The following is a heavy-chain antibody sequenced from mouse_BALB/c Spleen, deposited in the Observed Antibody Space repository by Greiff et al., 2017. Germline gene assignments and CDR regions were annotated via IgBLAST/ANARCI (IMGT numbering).Heavy chain of an antibody. CDR2: ISYDGSN. J-gene: IGHJ2*01. D-gene: IGHD3-3*01. CDR3: ARVGTGYFDY. Sequence: EVQLVESGPGLVKPSQSLSLTCSVTGYSITSGYYWNWIRQFPGNKLEWMGYISYDGSNNYNPSLKNRISITRDTSKNQFFLKLNSVTTEDTATYYCARVGTGYFDYWGQGTTLTVSS. V-gene: IGHV3-6*02. CDR1: GYSITSGYY.